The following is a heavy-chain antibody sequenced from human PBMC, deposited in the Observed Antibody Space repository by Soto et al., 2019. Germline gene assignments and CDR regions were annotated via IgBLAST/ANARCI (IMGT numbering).Heavy chain of an antibody. CDR1: GFTFNSYS. J-gene: IGHJ4*02. CDR3: ARPYDNSDSAPYFDY. CDR2: ISPSGTNT. V-gene: IGHV3-23*01. Sequence: GGSLRLSCAASGFTFNSYSMSWVRQAPGKGLEWVSAISPSGTNTYYADSVTGRFTISRDNSRNPLSLQMSSLSTEDTAVDYCARPYDNSDSAPYFDYWGQGTLVTVSS. D-gene: IGHD4-17*01.